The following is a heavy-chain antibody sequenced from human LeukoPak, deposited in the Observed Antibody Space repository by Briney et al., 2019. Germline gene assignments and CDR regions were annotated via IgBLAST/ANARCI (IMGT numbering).Heavy chain of an antibody. J-gene: IGHJ4*02. CDR1: GGSLSSHY. D-gene: IGHD5-12*01. Sequence: SETLSLTCTVSGGSLSSHYWSWIRQPPGKGLEWIGYIYSTGSANYNPSLKSRVTLSVGTAKNQFSLKLNSVTAADTAVYYCARMGGYSGYATHWGQGTLVTVSS. CDR2: IYSTGSA. CDR3: ARMGGYSGYATH. V-gene: IGHV4-59*08.